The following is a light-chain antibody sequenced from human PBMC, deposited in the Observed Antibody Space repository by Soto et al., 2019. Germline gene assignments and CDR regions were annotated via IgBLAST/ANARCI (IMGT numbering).Light chain of an antibody. Sequence: QSVLTQPASVSGSPVQSITISCTGTSSDVGGYDFVSWYQQHPGKAPKLMIYDVSNRPSGVSDRFSGSKSGNTASLTISGLQAEDEADYYCSSYTRSTTLVFGGGTKVTVL. J-gene: IGLJ2*01. CDR2: DVS. V-gene: IGLV2-14*03. CDR3: SSYTRSTTLV. CDR1: SSDVGGYDF.